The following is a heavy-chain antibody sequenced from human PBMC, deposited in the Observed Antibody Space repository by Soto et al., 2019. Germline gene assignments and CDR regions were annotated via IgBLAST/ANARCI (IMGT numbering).Heavy chain of an antibody. CDR1: GGYISSGGYY. D-gene: IGHD6-13*01. Sequence: PSETLCLTCPVSGGYISSGGYYWSWIRQHPGKGLEWIGYIYYSGGTYYNPSLKSQVTISVDTSKNQFSLKLSSVTTADTAVYYCARVPYSSTHRGIWFDPWGQGTLVTVSS. V-gene: IGHV4-31*01. CDR2: IYYSGGT. J-gene: IGHJ5*02. CDR3: ARVPYSSTHRGIWFDP.